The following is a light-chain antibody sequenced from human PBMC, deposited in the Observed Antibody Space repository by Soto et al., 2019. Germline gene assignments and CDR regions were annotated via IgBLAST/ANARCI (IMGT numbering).Light chain of an antibody. CDR3: QKYDRAPAM. Sequence: DIQLTQSPSSLSASLGDRVTITCRASQDIKKFLAWYQQRPGKVPDFLIYAASTLRSGVPSRFSGNASGTDFSFTISSLQPEDVATYYCQKYDRAPAMFGQGTKVDIK. V-gene: IGKV1-27*01. CDR2: AAS. CDR1: QDIKKF. J-gene: IGKJ1*01.